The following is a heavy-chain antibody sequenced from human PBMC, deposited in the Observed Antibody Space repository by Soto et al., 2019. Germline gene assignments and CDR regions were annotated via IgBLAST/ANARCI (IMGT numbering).Heavy chain of an antibody. CDR3: ANWGKSGSDY. V-gene: IGHV3-23*01. D-gene: IGHD3-16*01. Sequence: EVQLLESGGGLVQPGGSLRLSCAASGFTFSLFAMSWVRQAPGKGLEWVSGISGSAGTTYYTDSLKGRFTISRDNSKNTLYLQMNSLRAEDTAVYYCANWGKSGSDYWGQGTLVTVFS. J-gene: IGHJ4*02. CDR1: GFTFSLFA. CDR2: ISGSAGTT.